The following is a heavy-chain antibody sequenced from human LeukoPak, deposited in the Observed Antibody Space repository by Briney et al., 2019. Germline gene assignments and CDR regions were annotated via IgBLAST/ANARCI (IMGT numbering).Heavy chain of an antibody. V-gene: IGHV1-46*01. Sequence: ASVEVSCKASGYTFSNYYIHWVRQAPGQGLEWMGKINPSGGRTVYAQKCQGRVTVTRDTSTSTVYMDLSSLRSEDAAVYYCVRELAGGYFDYWGQGTLVTVSS. CDR1: GYTFSNYY. J-gene: IGHJ4*02. CDR2: INPSGGRT. CDR3: VRELAGGYFDY. D-gene: IGHD4-23*01.